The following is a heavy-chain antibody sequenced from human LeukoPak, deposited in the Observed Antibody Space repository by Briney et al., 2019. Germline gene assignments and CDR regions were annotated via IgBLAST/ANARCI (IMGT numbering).Heavy chain of an antibody. CDR2: INPNSGGT. CDR3: ARGDDFYYYMDV. J-gene: IGHJ6*03. Sequence: ASVKVSCKASGYPFTGYYIHWVRQAPGQGLEWMGWINPNSGGTNYAQKFQGRVTMTKNTSIRTAYMELRRLTSDDTAVYYCARGDDFYYYMDVWGGGTTVTVSS. CDR1: GYPFTGYY. V-gene: IGHV1-2*02.